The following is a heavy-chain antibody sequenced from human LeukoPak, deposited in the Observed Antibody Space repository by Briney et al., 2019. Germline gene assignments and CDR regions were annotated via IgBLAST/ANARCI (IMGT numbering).Heavy chain of an antibody. D-gene: IGHD1-26*01. Sequence: GGSLRLPCAASGFTFSSYGMHWVRQAPGKGLEWVAVISYDGSNKYYADSVKGRFTISRDNSKNTLYLQMNSLRAEDTAVYYCAKDPSGSYYVFDYWGQGTLVTVSS. CDR2: ISYDGSNK. J-gene: IGHJ4*02. CDR3: AKDPSGSYYVFDY. CDR1: GFTFSSYG. V-gene: IGHV3-30*18.